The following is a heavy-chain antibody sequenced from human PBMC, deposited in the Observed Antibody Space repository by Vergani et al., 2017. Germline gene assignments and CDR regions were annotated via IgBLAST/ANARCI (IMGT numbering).Heavy chain of an antibody. CDR2: IYPADSDT. CDR1: EYSFGNYW. CDR3: ARHTTYTDS. D-gene: IGHD1-1*01. Sequence: EVELVQSGPEMRQPGASLKISCKCSEYSFGNYWIGWVRQLPGKGLEWMGIIYPADSDTRYSPSFQGQVTISADKSISSAFLQWDSLKASDTALYCCARHTTYTDSWGQGTLVTVSS. V-gene: IGHV5-51*01. J-gene: IGHJ4*02.